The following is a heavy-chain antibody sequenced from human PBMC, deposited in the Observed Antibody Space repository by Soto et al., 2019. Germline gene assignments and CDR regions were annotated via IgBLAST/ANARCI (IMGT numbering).Heavy chain of an antibody. Sequence: GGSLRLSCAASGFTFRNYAMNWVRQAPGKGLEWVSGISVSGGSTYYADSVKGRFTVSRDNSKNTVFLQMNSLRAEDTAVYFCAKGMYCYDSSGYRLFGYWGQGTLVTVSS. CDR3: AKGMYCYDSSGYRLFGY. V-gene: IGHV3-23*01. D-gene: IGHD3-22*01. J-gene: IGHJ4*02. CDR2: ISVSGGST. CDR1: GFTFRNYA.